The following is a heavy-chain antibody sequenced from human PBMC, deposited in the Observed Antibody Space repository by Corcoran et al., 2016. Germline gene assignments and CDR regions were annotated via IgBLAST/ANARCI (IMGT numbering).Heavy chain of an antibody. Sequence: QVQLVESGGGVVQPGRSLRLSCAASGFTFSSYGMHWVRQAPGKGLEWVAVISYDGSDKYYADSVKGRFTISRENSKNKLYLQINSLRAEDAALYYCSTLTACSGGSCYPFDYWGQGTLVIVSS. D-gene: IGHD2-15*01. CDR3: STLTACSGGSCYPFDY. J-gene: IGHJ4*02. CDR1: GFTFSSYG. V-gene: IGHV3-30*03. CDR2: ISYDGSDK.